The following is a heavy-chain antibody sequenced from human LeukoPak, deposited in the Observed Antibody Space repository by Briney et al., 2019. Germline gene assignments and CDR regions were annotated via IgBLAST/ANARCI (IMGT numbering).Heavy chain of an antibody. J-gene: IGHJ3*02. CDR1: GGSISSSSYY. D-gene: IGHD2-21*02. V-gene: IGHV4-39*01. Sequence: PSETLSLTCTVSGGSISSSSYYWGWIRQPPGKGLEWIGSIYYSGSTYYNPSLKSRVTISVDTSKNQFSLKLSSVTAADTAVYYCARLTVIRVDAFDIWGQGTMVTVSS. CDR2: IYYSGST. CDR3: ARLTVIRVDAFDI.